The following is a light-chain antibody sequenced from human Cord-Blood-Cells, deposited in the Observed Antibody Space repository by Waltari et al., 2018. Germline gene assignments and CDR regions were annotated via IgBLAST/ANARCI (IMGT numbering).Light chain of an antibody. Sequence: QSALTQPASVSGSPGHSITIPCTGTSSDVGGYKYVSWYQQHPGKAPKLMIYDVSNRPSGVSNRFSGSKSGNTASLTISGLQAEDEADYYCSSYTSSSTWVFGGGTKLTVL. CDR3: SSYTSSSTWV. CDR2: DVS. V-gene: IGLV2-14*03. J-gene: IGLJ3*02. CDR1: SSDVGGYKY.